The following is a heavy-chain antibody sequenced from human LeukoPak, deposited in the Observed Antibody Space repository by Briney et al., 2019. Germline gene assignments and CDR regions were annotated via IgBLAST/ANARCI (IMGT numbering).Heavy chain of an antibody. CDR1: GGTFSSYA. CDR2: IIPIFGTA. Sequence: ASVKVSCKASGGTFSSYAISWVRQAPGQGLEWMGGIIPIFGTANYAQKFQGRVTITADESTSTAYMELSSLRSEDTAVYYCARDQDIVVVPAAIPVQTTHNWFDPWGQGTLVTVSS. V-gene: IGHV1-69*01. J-gene: IGHJ5*02. CDR3: ARDQDIVVVPAAIPVQTTHNWFDP. D-gene: IGHD2-2*02.